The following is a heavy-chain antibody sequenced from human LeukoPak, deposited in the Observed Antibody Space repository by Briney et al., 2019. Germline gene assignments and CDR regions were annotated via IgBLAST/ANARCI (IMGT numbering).Heavy chain of an antibody. CDR1: GFTFNNYA. CDR2: ISGSGGDT. V-gene: IGHV3-23*01. D-gene: IGHD6-19*01. J-gene: IGHJ6*03. CDR3: AKTRGSGDYYMDV. Sequence: PGGSLRLSCAASGFTFNNYAMNWVRPPPGKGLEWVSAISGSGGDTYYAASVKGRFTNSRDNSKSTLYLRMNSLRAEDTALYYCAKTRGSGDYYMDVWGKGTTVTVSS.